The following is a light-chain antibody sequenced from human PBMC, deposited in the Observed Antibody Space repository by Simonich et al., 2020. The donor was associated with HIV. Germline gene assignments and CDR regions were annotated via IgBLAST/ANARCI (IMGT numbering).Light chain of an antibody. CDR2: VESDGSH. J-gene: IGLJ3*02. V-gene: IGLV4-69*01. Sequence: QLVLTQSPSASASLGASVRLTCTLSSGHSRYDIAWHQQQPEKGPRYLMKVESDGSHSKGDGIPVRFSASSYGAERYLTISSLQFEDEADYYCQTWGAGAGANWVFGGGTKLTVL. CDR1: SGHSRYD. CDR3: QTWGAGAGANWV.